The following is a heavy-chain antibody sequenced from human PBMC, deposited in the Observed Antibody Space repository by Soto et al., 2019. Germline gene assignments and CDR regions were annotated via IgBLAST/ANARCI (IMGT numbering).Heavy chain of an antibody. D-gene: IGHD2-2*01. Sequence: PGESLKISCKGSGYSFPSYWIRWVRDIRGKRMARMGRIDPSDSYTNYSPSFQGHVTISADKSISTAYLQWSSLKASDTAMYYCARQLPVVPAAIYYYYYGMDVWGQGTTVTVS. CDR1: GYSFPSYW. J-gene: IGHJ6*02. CDR3: ARQLPVVPAAIYYYYYGMDV. CDR2: IDPSDSYT. V-gene: IGHV5-10-1*01.